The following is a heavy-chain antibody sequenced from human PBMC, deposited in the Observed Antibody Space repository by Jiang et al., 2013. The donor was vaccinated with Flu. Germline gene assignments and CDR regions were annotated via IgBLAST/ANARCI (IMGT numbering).Heavy chain of an antibody. D-gene: IGHD2-21*02. CDR2: IIPILGIA. V-gene: IGHV1-69*04. Sequence: AEVKKPGSSVKVSCKASGGTFSSYAISWVRQAPGQGLEWMGRIIPILGIANYAQKFQGRVTITADKSTSTAYMELSSLRSEDTAVYYCARDLRVGAYCGGDCYSDAFDIWGQGTMVTVSS. J-gene: IGHJ3*02. CDR3: ARDLRVGAYCGGDCYSDAFDI. CDR1: GGTFSSYA.